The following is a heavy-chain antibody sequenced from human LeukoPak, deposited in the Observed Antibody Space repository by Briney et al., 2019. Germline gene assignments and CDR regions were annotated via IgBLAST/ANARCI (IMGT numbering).Heavy chain of an antibody. D-gene: IGHD4-17*01. Sequence: SETLSLTCTVSGGSISSSSYYWGWIRQPPGKGLEWIGSIYYSGSTYCNPSLKSRVTISVDTSKNQFSLKLSSVTAADTAVYYCARGGPYGDQTDYWGQGTLVTVSS. CDR2: IYYSGST. J-gene: IGHJ4*02. CDR3: ARGGPYGDQTDY. V-gene: IGHV4-39*07. CDR1: GGSISSSSYY.